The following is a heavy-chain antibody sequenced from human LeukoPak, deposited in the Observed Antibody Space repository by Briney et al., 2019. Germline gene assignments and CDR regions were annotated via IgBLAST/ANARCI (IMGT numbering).Heavy chain of an antibody. J-gene: IGHJ4*02. CDR1: GGSISSGGYY. V-gene: IGHV4-31*03. D-gene: IGHD3-10*01. CDR3: ARGDTMVRDFDY. Sequence: SETLSLTCTVSGGSISSGGYYWSWIRQHPGKGLEWIGYIYYSGSTYYNPFLKSRVTISVDTSKNQFSLKLSSVTAADTAVYYCARGDTMVRDFDYWGQGTLVTVSS. CDR2: IYYSGST.